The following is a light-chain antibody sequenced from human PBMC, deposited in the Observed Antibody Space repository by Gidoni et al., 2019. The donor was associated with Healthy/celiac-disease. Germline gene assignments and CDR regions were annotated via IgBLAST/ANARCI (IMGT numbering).Light chain of an antibody. CDR1: QSMSSH. CDR3: QQSYSTPPT. V-gene: IGKV1-39*01. J-gene: IGKJ4*01. Sequence: DIKLTQSPSSLSASVGDRVTITCRASQSMSSHLNWDTQEPGKAPKLLIYAASSLQSGVPSRFSGSGSGTDFTLTISSLQPEYFATYYCQQSYSTPPTFGGXTKVEIK. CDR2: AAS.